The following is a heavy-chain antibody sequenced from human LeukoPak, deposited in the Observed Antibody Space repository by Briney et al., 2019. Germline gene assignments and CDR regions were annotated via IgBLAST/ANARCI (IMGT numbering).Heavy chain of an antibody. J-gene: IGHJ5*02. CDR1: GGSYSDYY. V-gene: IGHV4-34*01. CDR2: INHSGIT. Sequence: SETLSLTCGVYGGSYSDYYWSWIRQPPGKGLEWIGEINHSGITNYNPSLKSRVTISLDTSKNQFSLKLSSVTAADTAVYYCARGRITMVRGVKFRSWFDPWGQGTLVTVSS. D-gene: IGHD3-10*01. CDR3: ARGRITMVRGVKFRSWFDP.